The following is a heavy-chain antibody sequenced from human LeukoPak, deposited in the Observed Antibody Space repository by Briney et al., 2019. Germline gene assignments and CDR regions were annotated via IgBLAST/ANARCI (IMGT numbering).Heavy chain of an antibody. D-gene: IGHD5-12*01. CDR2: ISSSSSYI. CDR3: ARECRYSGYVLFAEGHYYYYMDV. J-gene: IGHJ6*03. Sequence: PGGSLRLSCAASGFTFSSYSMNWVRQAPGKGLEWVSSISSSSSYIYYADSVKGRFTISRDNAKNSLYLQMNSLRAEDTAVYYCARECRYSGYVLFAEGHYYYYMDVWGKGTTVTISS. V-gene: IGHV3-21*01. CDR1: GFTFSSYS.